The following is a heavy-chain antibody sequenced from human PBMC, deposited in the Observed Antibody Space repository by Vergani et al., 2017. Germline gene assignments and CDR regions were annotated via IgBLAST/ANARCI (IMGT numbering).Heavy chain of an antibody. CDR3: ARGGYCIGGSCTTGYYYCMDV. Sequence: QVQLQESGPGLVKPSQTLSLTCTVSGCSISSGGYYWSWIRQHPGKGLEWIWYIYYSGSSYSNPSLKSRVTISVDTSKNQSSLKLSSVTAADTAVYYCARGGYCIGGSCTTGYYYCMDVWSKGTTVTV. V-gene: IGHV4-31*03. D-gene: IGHD2-15*01. J-gene: IGHJ6*03. CDR2: IYYSGSS. CDR1: GCSISSGGYY.